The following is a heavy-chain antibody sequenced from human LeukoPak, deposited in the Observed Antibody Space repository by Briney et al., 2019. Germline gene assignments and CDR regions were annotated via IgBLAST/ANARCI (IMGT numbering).Heavy chain of an antibody. V-gene: IGHV4-59*01. J-gene: IGHJ4*02. Sequence: PSETLSLTCTVSGGSISRDFWNWIRQPPGQRLQWIGYMSNTGITKYNPSLKSRVTISADTSKNQFSLNLDSVTAADTAVYYCSKASVTTAVLFDSWGQGTLVAVSS. CDR2: MSNTGIT. D-gene: IGHD4-23*01. CDR3: SKASVTTAVLFDS. CDR1: GGSISRDF.